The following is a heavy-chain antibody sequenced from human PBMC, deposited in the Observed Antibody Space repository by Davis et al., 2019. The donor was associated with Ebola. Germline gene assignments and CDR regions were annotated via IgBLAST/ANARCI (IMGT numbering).Heavy chain of an antibody. CDR3: ARLPHAILTDSLRGLGMDV. CDR1: GGTFSSYA. J-gene: IGHJ6*04. Sequence: AASVKVSCKASGGTFSSYAISWVRQAPGQGLEWMGGIIPIFGTANYAQKFQGRVTITADESTSTAYMELSSLRSDDTAIYYCARLPHAILTDSLRGLGMDVWGKGTTVTVSS. V-gene: IGHV1-69*13. D-gene: IGHD3-9*01. CDR2: IIPIFGTA.